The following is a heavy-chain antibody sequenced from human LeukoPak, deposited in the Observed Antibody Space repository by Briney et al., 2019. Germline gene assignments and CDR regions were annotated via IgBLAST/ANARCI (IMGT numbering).Heavy chain of an antibody. Sequence: ASVKVSCKASGYTFTGYYMHWVRQAPGQGLQWMGWISTYNGNTIYAQHLQGRVTLTRDTSTSTAYMELRSLTSDDTAVYYCARDSGTATFDYWGQGTLVTVSS. CDR1: GYTFTGYY. V-gene: IGHV1-18*04. D-gene: IGHD1-26*01. CDR2: ISTYNGNT. CDR3: ARDSGTATFDY. J-gene: IGHJ4*02.